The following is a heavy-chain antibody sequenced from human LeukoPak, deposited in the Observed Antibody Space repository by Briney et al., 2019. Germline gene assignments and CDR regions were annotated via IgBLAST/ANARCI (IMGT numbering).Heavy chain of an antibody. D-gene: IGHD6-13*01. V-gene: IGHV4-4*07. CDR2: IYISGST. CDR1: GGSISSDY. J-gene: IGHJ6*03. Sequence: SETLSLTCTVSGGSISSDYWSLIRQPAGKGLEWIGRIYISGSTNYNPSLKSRVTMSVDTSKNQFSLKLSSVTAADTAVYYCARYSSSWYYYYYYMDVWGEGTTVTISS. CDR3: ARYSSSWYYYYYYMDV.